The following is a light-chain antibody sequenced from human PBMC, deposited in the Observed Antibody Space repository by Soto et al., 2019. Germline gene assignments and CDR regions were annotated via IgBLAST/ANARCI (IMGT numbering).Light chain of an antibody. Sequence: DIQMTQSPSTLSASVGDRVTITCRASQSISSWLVWYQQKPGKAPKLLIYDASSLESGVPSRFSGSGSGTEFTLTISSLQPDDFATYYCQQYNSYSAFGQGTKVEIK. V-gene: IGKV1-5*01. CDR3: QQYNSYSA. CDR1: QSISSW. J-gene: IGKJ1*01. CDR2: DAS.